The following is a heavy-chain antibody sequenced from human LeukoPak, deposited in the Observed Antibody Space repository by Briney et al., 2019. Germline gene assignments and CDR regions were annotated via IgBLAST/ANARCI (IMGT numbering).Heavy chain of an antibody. Sequence: SETLSLTCTVSGGSISSYYWSWIRQPPGKGLEWIGYIYYSGSTNYNPSLKSRVTISVDTSKNQFSLKLSSVTAADTAVYYCARVMGATSSARRRIDYWGQGTLVTVSS. J-gene: IGHJ4*02. CDR2: IYYSGST. D-gene: IGHD1-26*01. CDR1: GGSISSYY. CDR3: ARVMGATSSARRRIDY. V-gene: IGHV4-59*12.